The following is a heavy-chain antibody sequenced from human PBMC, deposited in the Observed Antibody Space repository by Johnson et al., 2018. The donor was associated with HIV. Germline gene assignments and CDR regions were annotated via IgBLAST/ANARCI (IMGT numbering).Heavy chain of an antibody. V-gene: IGHV3-66*01. CDR3: ARDDDAFDI. Sequence: MQLVESGGGLVKPGGSLRLSCAASGFTFSNAWMSWVRQAPGKGLEWVSVIYSGGSTYYADSVKGRFTISRDNSKNTLYLQMNSLRAEDTAVYYCARDDDAFDIWGQGTMVTVSS. CDR1: GFTFSNAW. J-gene: IGHJ3*02. CDR2: IYSGGST.